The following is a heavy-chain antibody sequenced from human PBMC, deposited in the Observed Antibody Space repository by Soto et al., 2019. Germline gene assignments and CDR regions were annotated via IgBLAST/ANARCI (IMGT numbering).Heavy chain of an antibody. D-gene: IGHD1-1*01. CDR3: AREQATAKPEGVDL. CDR1: GYTFSDYY. Sequence: ASVKVSCKASGYTFSDYYIHWVRQAPGQGLEWMGWINPNSGGTKYAPKFQGGVTMTRDTSITTAYMELSRLRSGDTAVYYCAREQATAKPEGVDLWGQGTLVTVSS. CDR2: INPNSGGT. J-gene: IGHJ5*02. V-gene: IGHV1-2*02.